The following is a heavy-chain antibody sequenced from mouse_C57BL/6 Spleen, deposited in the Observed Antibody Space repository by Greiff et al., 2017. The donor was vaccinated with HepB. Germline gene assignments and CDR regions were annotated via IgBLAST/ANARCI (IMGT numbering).Heavy chain of an antibody. CDR3: ARSLDGYYEGYFDY. J-gene: IGHJ2*01. CDR1: GYTFTSYG. V-gene: IGHV1-81*01. Sequence: QVQLQQSGAELARPGASVKLSCKASGYTFTSYGISWVKQRTGQGLEWIGEIYPRSGNTYYNEKFKGKATLTADKSSSTAYMELRSLTSEDSAVYFCARSLDGYYEGYFDYWGQGTTLTVSS. CDR2: IYPRSGNT. D-gene: IGHD2-3*01.